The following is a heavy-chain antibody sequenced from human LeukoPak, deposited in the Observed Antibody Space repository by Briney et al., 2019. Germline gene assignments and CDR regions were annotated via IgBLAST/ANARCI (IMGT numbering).Heavy chain of an antibody. D-gene: IGHD2-15*01. Sequence: ASVKVSCKASGYSFTSRYMHWVRQAPGQGLEWMGLINPSGSSTLYAQKFQGRVTMTRDTSISTAYMELSRLRSDDTAVYYCARGDRVVVAATYYYYYMDVWGKGTTVTVSS. J-gene: IGHJ6*03. CDR1: GYSFTSRY. V-gene: IGHV1-2*06. CDR3: ARGDRVVVAATYYYYYMDV. CDR2: INPSGSST.